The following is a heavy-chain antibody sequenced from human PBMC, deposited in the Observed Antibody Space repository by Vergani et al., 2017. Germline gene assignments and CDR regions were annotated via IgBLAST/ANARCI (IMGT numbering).Heavy chain of an antibody. V-gene: IGHV3-66*01. Sequence: EVQLVESGGGLVQPGGSLRLSCAASGFTVSSNYMSWVRQAPGKGLEWVSVIYSGGSTYYADSVKGRFTISRDNSKNTLYLQMNSLRAEDTAVYYCAPTVGDYGVGFRSWGQGTLVTVSS. J-gene: IGHJ5*01. CDR1: GFTVSSNY. CDR2: IYSGGST. D-gene: IGHD4-17*01. CDR3: APTVGDYGVGFRS.